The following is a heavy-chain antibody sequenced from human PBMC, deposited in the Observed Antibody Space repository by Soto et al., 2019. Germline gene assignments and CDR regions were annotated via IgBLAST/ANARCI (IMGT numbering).Heavy chain of an antibody. CDR3: ARDRGAYDFWSGYYRYALYFDY. J-gene: IGHJ4*02. CDR2: ISAYNGNT. V-gene: IGHV1-18*01. D-gene: IGHD3-3*01. CDR1: GYTFTSYV. Sequence: ASVKGSCKASGYTFTSYVISWVRQAPGQGLEWMGWISAYNGNTNYAQKLQGRVTMTTDTSTSTAYMELRSLRSDDTAVYYCARDRGAYDFWSGYYRYALYFDYWGQGTLVTVSS.